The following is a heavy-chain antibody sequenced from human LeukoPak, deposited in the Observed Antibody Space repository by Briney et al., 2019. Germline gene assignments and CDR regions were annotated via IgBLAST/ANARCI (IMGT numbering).Heavy chain of an antibody. J-gene: IGHJ5*02. CDR1: GDSISRYY. V-gene: IGHV4-4*07. Sequence: NPSETLSLTCTVSGDSISRYYWSWLRQPAGKGLEWIGRIYNGGIITYNPSLKSRVTMSIDTSNNQFSLRLRFVTAADTAVYYCARDSGTTGEVKFDPWGQGTLVTVSS. CDR3: ARDSGTTGEVKFDP. D-gene: IGHD3-10*01. CDR2: IYNGGII.